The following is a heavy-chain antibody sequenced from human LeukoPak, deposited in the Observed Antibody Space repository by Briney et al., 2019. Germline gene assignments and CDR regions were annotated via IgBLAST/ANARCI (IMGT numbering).Heavy chain of an antibody. CDR3: ARDRWGLLWFGESPLWYFDL. Sequence: GASVKVSCKASGYTFTSYGISWVXQAPGQGLXXXXXXXXXXXNTNYAQKLQGRVTMTTDTSTSTAYMELRSLRSDDTAVYYCARDRWGLLWFGESPLWYFDLWGRGTLVTVSS. CDR1: GYTFTSYG. D-gene: IGHD3-10*01. V-gene: IGHV1-18*01. CDR2: XXXXXXNT. J-gene: IGHJ2*01.